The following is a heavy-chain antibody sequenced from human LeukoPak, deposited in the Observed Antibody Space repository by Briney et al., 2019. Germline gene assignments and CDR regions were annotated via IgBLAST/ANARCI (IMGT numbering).Heavy chain of an antibody. Sequence: GGSLRLSCTPSRFSLGNFVMSWVRQAPGKGLEWVATIGKNQYYADSVKGRFTISKDNSKNMMYLQMDSLGVDDTAIYYCAKGSNGDYDNWGQGTLVTVSS. D-gene: IGHD4-17*01. J-gene: IGHJ4*02. CDR2: IGKNQ. CDR3: AKGSNGDYDN. CDR1: RFSLGNFV. V-gene: IGHV3-23*01.